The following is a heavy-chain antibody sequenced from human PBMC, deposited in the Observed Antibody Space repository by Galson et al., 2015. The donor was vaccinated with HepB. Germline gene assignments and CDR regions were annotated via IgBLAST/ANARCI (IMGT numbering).Heavy chain of an antibody. CDR2: IDPSGGST. CDR3: ARDWGYDLSDYYSYYFDY. J-gene: IGHJ4*02. CDR1: GYTFSNYH. Sequence: SVKVSCKASGYTFSNYHMHWVRQAPGQGFEWMGIIDPSGGSTTYAQKFQGRVTMTRDTSTSTVYMELSSLRSEDTAVYYCARDWGYDLSDYYSYYFDYWGQGTLVTVSS. V-gene: IGHV1-46*01. D-gene: IGHD3-22*01.